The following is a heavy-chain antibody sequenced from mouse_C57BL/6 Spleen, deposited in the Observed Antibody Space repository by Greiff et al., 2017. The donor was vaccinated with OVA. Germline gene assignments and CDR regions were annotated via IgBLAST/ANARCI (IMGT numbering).Heavy chain of an antibody. Sequence: VKLLESGPELVKPGASVKISCKASGYAFSSSWMTWVKQRPGTGLEWIGRIYPGDGDTNYNGKFKGKATLTADKSSSTAYMQLSSLTSEDSAVYFCARGDPRWLGGAMDYWGQGTSVTVSA. J-gene: IGHJ4*01. D-gene: IGHD2-3*01. CDR1: GYAFSSSW. CDR3: ARGDPRWLGGAMDY. V-gene: IGHV1-82*01. CDR2: IYPGDGDT.